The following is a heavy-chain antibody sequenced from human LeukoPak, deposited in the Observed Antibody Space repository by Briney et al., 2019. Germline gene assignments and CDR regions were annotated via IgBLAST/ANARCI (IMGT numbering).Heavy chain of an antibody. J-gene: IGHJ6*02. CDR3: ARDRYYGSGSQVYYYYGMDV. CDR1: GGSISSGGYY. CDR2: IYYSGST. V-gene: IGHV4-31*03. D-gene: IGHD3-10*01. Sequence: SQTLSLTCTVSGGSISSGGYYWSWIRQHPGKGLEWIGYIYYSGSTYYNPSLKSRVTISVDTSKNQFSLKLSSVIAADTAVYYCARDRYYGSGSQVYYYYGMDVWGQGTTVTVSS.